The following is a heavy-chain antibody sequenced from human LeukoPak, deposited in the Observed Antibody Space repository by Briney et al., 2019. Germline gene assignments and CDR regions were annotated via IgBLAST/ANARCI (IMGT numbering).Heavy chain of an antibody. V-gene: IGHV1-18*04. CDR1: GYTFTGYY. CDR2: ISAYNGNT. J-gene: IGHJ6*03. Sequence: ASVKVSCKASGYTFTGYYMHWVRQAPGQGLEWMGWISAYNGNTNYAQKLQGRVTMTTDTSTSTAYMELRSLRSDDTAVYYCARVGSGSYYNFYYYYYMDVWGKGTTVTISS. CDR3: ARVGSGSYYNFYYYYYMDV. D-gene: IGHD3-10*01.